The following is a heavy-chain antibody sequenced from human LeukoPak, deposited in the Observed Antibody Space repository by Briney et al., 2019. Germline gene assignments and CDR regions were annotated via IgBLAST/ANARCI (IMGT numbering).Heavy chain of an antibody. CDR1: GYTFTSYD. CDR2: INPNSGGT. Sequence: GASVKVSCKASGYTFTSYDINWVRQATGQGLEWMGWINPNSGGTNYAQKFQGRVTMTRDTSISTAYMELSRLRSDDTAVYYCARLWSFTIFGVEPIVYFDYWGQGTLVTVSS. CDR3: ARLWSFTIFGVEPIVYFDY. D-gene: IGHD3-3*01. V-gene: IGHV1-2*02. J-gene: IGHJ4*02.